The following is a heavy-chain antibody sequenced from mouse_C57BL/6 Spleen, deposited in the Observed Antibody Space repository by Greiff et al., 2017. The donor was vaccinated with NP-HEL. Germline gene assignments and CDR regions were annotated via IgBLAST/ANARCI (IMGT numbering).Heavy chain of an antibody. V-gene: IGHV2-3*01. Sequence: KEAGPGLVAPSQSLSITCTVSGFSLTSYGVSWVRQPPGKGLEWLGVIGGDGSTNYHSALISRLSISKDNSKSQVFLKLNSLQTDDTATYYCAGDLHTPRRYAMDYWGQGTSVTVSS. CDR2: IGGDGST. D-gene: IGHD5-1-1*01. CDR3: AGDLHTPRRYAMDY. J-gene: IGHJ4*01. CDR1: GFSLTSYG.